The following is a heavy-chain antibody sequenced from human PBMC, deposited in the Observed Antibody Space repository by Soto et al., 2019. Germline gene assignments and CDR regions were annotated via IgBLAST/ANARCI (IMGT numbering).Heavy chain of an antibody. Sequence: SETLSLTCTVSGGSISSYYWSWIRQPPGKGLEWIGYIYYSGSTNYNPSLKSRVTISVDTSKNQFSLKLSSVTAADTAVYYCVRVENVDTAMADFDYWSQGTLVTVSS. CDR2: IYYSGST. CDR3: VRVENVDTAMADFDY. J-gene: IGHJ4*02. V-gene: IGHV4-59*08. D-gene: IGHD5-18*01. CDR1: GGSISSYY.